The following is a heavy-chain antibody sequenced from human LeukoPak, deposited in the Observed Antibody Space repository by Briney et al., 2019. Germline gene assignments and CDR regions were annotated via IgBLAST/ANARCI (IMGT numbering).Heavy chain of an antibody. CDR2: IIPIFGTA. V-gene: IGHV1-69*13. D-gene: IGHD6-19*01. CDR1: GGTFSSYA. J-gene: IGHJ4*02. CDR3: ARGQSYSSGWYEFDY. Sequence: VASVKVSCKASGGTFSSYAIGWVRQAPGQGLEWMGGIIPIFGTANYAQKFQGRVTITADESTSTAYMELSSLRSEDTAVYYCARGQSYSSGWYEFDYWGQGTLVTVSS.